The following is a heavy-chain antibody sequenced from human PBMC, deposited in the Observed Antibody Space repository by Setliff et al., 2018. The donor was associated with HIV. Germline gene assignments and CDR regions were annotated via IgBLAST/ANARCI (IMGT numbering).Heavy chain of an antibody. J-gene: IGHJ2*01. CDR1: GYTFSNYG. D-gene: IGHD1-26*01. V-gene: IGHV1-18*01. CDR2: ITSYNGNT. Sequence: ASVKVSCKASGYTFSNYGITWVRQAPGQGLEWMGWITSYNGNTNYAKKFKGRVTMTTDTSTSIAYMELKGLRSEDTAVYYCARDHHSGRGSNFPWYSDLWGRGTLVTVSS. CDR3: ARDHHSGRGSNFPWYSDL.